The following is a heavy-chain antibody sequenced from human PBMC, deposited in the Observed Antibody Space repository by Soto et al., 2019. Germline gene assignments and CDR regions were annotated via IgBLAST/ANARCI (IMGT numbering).Heavy chain of an antibody. CDR1: GYTFTSYD. V-gene: IGHV1-8*01. CDR2: MNPNSGNT. D-gene: IGHD2-2*01. CDR3: AGRPRVPRPAYYFDY. Sequence: QVQLVQSGAEVKKPGASVKVSCKASGYTFTSYDINWVRQATGQGLEWMGWMNPNSGNTGYAQKFQGRVTMTRNTSISTAYIELSSLRSEDTAVYYCAGRPRVPRPAYYFDYWGQGTLVTVSS. J-gene: IGHJ4*02.